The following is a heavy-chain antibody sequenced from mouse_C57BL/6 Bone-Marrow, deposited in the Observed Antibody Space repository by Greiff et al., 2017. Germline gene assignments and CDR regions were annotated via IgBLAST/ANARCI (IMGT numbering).Heavy chain of an antibody. Sequence: EVQLQQSGPGLVKPSQSLSLTCSVTGYSITSGYYWNWIRQFPGNKLEWMGYISYDGSNNYNPSLKNRISITRDTSKNQFFLTLNSVTTEDTATYNCAGRLTGFFAYWGQGTLVTVSA. V-gene: IGHV3-6*01. CDR1: GYSITSGYY. CDR3: AGRLTGFFAY. J-gene: IGHJ3*01. CDR2: ISYDGSN. D-gene: IGHD4-1*01.